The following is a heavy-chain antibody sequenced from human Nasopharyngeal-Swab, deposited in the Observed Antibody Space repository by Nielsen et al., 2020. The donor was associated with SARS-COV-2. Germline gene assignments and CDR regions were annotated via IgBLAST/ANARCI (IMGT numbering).Heavy chain of an antibody. D-gene: IGHD6-19*01. J-gene: IGHJ4*02. Sequence: SETLSLTCAVYGGSFSGYYWSWIRQPPGKGLEWIGEINHSGSTNYNPSLKSRVTISVDTSKNQFSLKLSSVTAADTAVYYCARGGCRQSGWSTRGGCYFDYWGQGTLATVSS. CDR2: INHSGST. CDR3: ARGGCRQSGWSTRGGCYFDY. CDR1: GGSFSGYY. V-gene: IGHV4-34*01.